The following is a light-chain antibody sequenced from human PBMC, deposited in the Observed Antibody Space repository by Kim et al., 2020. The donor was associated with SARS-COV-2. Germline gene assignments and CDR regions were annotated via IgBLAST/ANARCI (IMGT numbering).Light chain of an antibody. CDR3: HQYGRSPHT. CDR1: QSVPSAS. Sequence: LSPGERVTLSCWASQSVPSASLAWYQQKPGQPPRLLIYDASIRAAGIPDRFSGSGSGTDFTLTISRLEPEDFALYSCHQYGRSPHTFGQGTKLEIK. V-gene: IGKV3-20*01. J-gene: IGKJ2*01. CDR2: DAS.